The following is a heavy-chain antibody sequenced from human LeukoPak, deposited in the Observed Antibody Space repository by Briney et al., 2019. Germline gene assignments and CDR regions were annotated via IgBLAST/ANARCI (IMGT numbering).Heavy chain of an antibody. D-gene: IGHD5-12*01. V-gene: IGHV4-39*07. J-gene: IGHJ3*02. Sequence: SETLSLTCTVSGGSISSDNYYWGWIRQPPGKGLEWIGSIYYSGSTYYNPSLKSRVTISVDTSKNQFSLKLSSVTAADTAVYYCARYGGYPRVAFDIWGQGTMVTVSP. CDR2: IYYSGST. CDR3: ARYGGYPRVAFDI. CDR1: GGSISSDNYY.